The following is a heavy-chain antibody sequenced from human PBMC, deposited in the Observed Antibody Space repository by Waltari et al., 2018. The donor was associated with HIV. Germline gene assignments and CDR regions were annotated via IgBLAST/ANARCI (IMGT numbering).Heavy chain of an antibody. D-gene: IGHD3-22*01. CDR1: GFTFNTFG. Sequence: DVQLEESGGGLVQPGGSLTLSCAASGFTFNTFGFTWVRQAPGKGLEWVSYISTSSRPIYYADSVKGRFTISRDDAKNSLYLEMNSLRADDTAVYYCARESYYYDSSGYPLAYWGQGILVTVSS. CDR2: ISTSSRPI. V-gene: IGHV3-48*04. J-gene: IGHJ4*02. CDR3: ARESYYYDSSGYPLAY.